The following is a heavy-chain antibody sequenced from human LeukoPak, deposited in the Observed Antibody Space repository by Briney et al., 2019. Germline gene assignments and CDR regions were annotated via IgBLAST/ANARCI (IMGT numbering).Heavy chain of an antibody. CDR1: GGSFSGHY. D-gene: IGHD3-10*01. CDR3: ASGELVQDDAFDI. V-gene: IGHV4-34*01. J-gene: IGHJ3*02. CDR2: INHSGST. Sequence: PSETLSLTCAVYGGSFSGHYWSWIRQPPGKGLEWIGEINHSGSTNYNPSLKSRVTISVDTSKNQFSLKLSSVTAADTAVYYCASGELVQDDAFDIWAKGQWSPSLQ.